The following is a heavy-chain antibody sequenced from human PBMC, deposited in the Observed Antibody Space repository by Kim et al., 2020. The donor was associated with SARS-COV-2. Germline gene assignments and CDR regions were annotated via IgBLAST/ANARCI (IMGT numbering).Heavy chain of an antibody. CDR1: GTSISSSNW. J-gene: IGHJ6*02. D-gene: IGHD5-12*01. Sequence: SETLSLTCAVSGTSISSSNWWSWVRQSPGKGLEWIGEIYHSGETNYTPSLKSRVTISVDKSRNQFSLKLTSVTAADTAVYYCARDPRGLRGFYYYGLDVWGQVTTLTVSS. V-gene: IGHV4-4*02. CDR2: IYHSGET. CDR3: ARDPRGLRGFYYYGLDV.